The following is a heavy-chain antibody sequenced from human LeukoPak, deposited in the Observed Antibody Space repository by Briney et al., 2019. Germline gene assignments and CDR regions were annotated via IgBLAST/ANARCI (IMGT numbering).Heavy chain of an antibody. Sequence: PGGSLRLSCAASGFTFSSYWMHWVRHTPGKGLVWVSRINSDGSSTSYADYVKGRFTISRDNAKNSLYLQMNRLRAEDTAVYYCAELGITMIGGVWGKGTTVTISS. CDR1: GFTFSSYW. CDR2: INSDGSST. J-gene: IGHJ6*04. V-gene: IGHV3-74*01. D-gene: IGHD3-10*02. CDR3: AELGITMIGGV.